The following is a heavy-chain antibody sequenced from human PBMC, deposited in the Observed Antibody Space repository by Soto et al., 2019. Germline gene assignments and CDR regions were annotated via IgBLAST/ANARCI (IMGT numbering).Heavy chain of an antibody. CDR2: IYYSGST. V-gene: IGHV4-59*01. D-gene: IGHD5-18*01. J-gene: IGHJ4*02. CDR3: ARDVGGKYTAMGGLIDY. Sequence: SETLSLTCTVSGGSISSYYWSWIRQPPGKGLEWIGYIYYSGSTNYNPSLKSRVTISVDTSKNQFSLKLSSVTAADTAVYYCARDVGGKYTAMGGLIDYWGQGTLVTVSS. CDR1: GGSISSYY.